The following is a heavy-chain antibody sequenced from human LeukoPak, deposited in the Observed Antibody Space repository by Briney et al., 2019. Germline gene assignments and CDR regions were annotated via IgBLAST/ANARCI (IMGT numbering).Heavy chain of an antibody. J-gene: IGHJ3*02. CDR3: ARPLYDYVWGSYRSDAFDI. CDR2: IYYSGST. V-gene: IGHV4-39*01. Sequence: PSETLSLTCTVSGGSISSSSYYWGRIRQPPGKRLEWIGSIYYSGSTYYNPSLKSRVTISVDTSKNQFSLKLSSVTAADTAVYYCARPLYDYVWGSYRSDAFDIWGQGTMVTVSS. CDR1: GGSISSSSYY. D-gene: IGHD3-16*02.